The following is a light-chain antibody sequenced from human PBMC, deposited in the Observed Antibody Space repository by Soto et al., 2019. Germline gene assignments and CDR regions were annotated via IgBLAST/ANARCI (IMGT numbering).Light chain of an antibody. CDR3: QQYVRSPWT. V-gene: IGKV3-20*01. CDR1: QTVGSN. CDR2: GAS. J-gene: IGKJ1*01. Sequence: EVVMTQSPSTLSVSRGEGATLXXRASQTVGSNVAWYQQKPGQAPRXLIYGASSRANGIPDRFSGSGAGTDFTLTISRLEPEDFAVYYCQQYVRSPWTFGQGTKVEIK.